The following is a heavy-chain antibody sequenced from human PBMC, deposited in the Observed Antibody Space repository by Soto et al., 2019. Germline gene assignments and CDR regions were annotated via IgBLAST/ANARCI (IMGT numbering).Heavy chain of an antibody. J-gene: IGHJ6*02. V-gene: IGHV3-30*18. CDR3: GKDTPDCSGGDCPLYYYYGMDD. D-gene: IGHD2-21*02. Sequence: GGSLRLSCATSGFAFSSYGMHWVRQAPGKGLEWLAVIPNAGNNKFFADSVKGRLTLSRDNARNTLYLQINSLSAEDTAAYFCGKDTPDCSGGDCPLYYYYGMDDWGQETTVTASS. CDR1: GFAFSSYG. CDR2: IPNAGNNK.